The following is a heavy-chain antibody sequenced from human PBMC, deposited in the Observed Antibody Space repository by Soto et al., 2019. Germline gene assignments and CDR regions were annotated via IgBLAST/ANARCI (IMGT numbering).Heavy chain of an antibody. Sequence: GGSLRLSCAASGFTFSSYAMHWVRQAPGKGLEWVAVISYDGSNKYYADSVKGRFTISRDNSKNTLYLQMNSMRAEDTAVYYCARDLGSSSWYPPFPGPNWFDPWGQGTLVTVSS. V-gene: IGHV3-30-3*01. CDR2: ISYDGSNK. CDR1: GFTFSSYA. J-gene: IGHJ5*02. D-gene: IGHD6-13*01. CDR3: ARDLGSSSWYPPFPGPNWFDP.